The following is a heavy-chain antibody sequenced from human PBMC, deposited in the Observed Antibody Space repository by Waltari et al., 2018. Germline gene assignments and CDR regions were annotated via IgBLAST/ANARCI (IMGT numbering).Heavy chain of an antibody. CDR1: GGSFSGYY. Sequence: QVQLQQWGAGLLKPSETLSLTCAVYGGSFSGYYWTWIRQPPGKGLEWIGESNHSGSTNYNPSLKSRVTISVDTSKNQFSLKLSSVTAADTAVYYCARRRITIFGVVIYYFDYWGQGTLVTVSS. V-gene: IGHV4-34*01. D-gene: IGHD3-3*01. CDR3: ARRRITIFGVVIYYFDY. CDR2: SNHSGST. J-gene: IGHJ4*02.